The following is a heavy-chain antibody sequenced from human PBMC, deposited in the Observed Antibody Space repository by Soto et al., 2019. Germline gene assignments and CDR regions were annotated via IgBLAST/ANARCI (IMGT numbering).Heavy chain of an antibody. V-gene: IGHV1-69*12. D-gene: IGHD3-3*01. CDR2: IVPLFGTA. J-gene: IGHJ5*02. CDR3: ARDGDPGYSFWSGPLGGGRFDP. CDR1: GGTFGNTA. Sequence: QVQLVQSGAEVKEPGSSVNVSCKTSGGTFGNTAVTWVRQVPGQGLEWIGGIVPLFGTANYAQKFRGRVMITAYXXTXSAYLDLSSLRSDDTAIYYCARDGDPGYSFWSGPLGGGRFDPWGQGTLVTVSS.